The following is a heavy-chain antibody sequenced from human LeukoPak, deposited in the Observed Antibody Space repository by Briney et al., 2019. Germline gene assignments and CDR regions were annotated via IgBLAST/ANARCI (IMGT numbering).Heavy chain of an antibody. Sequence: ASVKVSCKASGGTFSSYAISWVRQAPGQGLEWMGRIIPILGIANYAQKFQGRVTITADKSTSTAYMEPSSLRSEDTAVYYCAMADYGDYVGYFDYWGQGTLVTVSS. CDR1: GGTFSSYA. D-gene: IGHD4-17*01. CDR2: IIPILGIA. CDR3: AMADYGDYVGYFDY. J-gene: IGHJ4*02. V-gene: IGHV1-69*04.